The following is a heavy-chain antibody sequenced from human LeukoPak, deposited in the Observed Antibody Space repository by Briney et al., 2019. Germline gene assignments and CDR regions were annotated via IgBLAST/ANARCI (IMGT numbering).Heavy chain of an antibody. CDR1: GFTFSSYE. D-gene: IGHD6-6*01. CDR2: ISSSGSTI. V-gene: IGHV3-48*03. Sequence: GGSLRLSCAASGFTFSSYEMNWVRQAPGKGLEWVSYISSSGSTIYYADSVKGRFTISRDNAKNSLYLQMNSLRAEDTAVYYCARTKYRSPGAFDIWGQGTMVTVSS. CDR3: ARTKYRSPGAFDI. J-gene: IGHJ3*02.